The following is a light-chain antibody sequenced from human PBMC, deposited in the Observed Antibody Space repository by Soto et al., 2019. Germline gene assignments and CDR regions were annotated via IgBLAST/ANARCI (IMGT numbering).Light chain of an antibody. CDR3: QVWDRSSDHVV. Sequence: SYELTQPPSVSEAPGKTAMITCGGDNIGSKSVHWYQQKPGQAPVVVINYNSDRPSGIPDRFSGSNSGSTATLTITRVEAGDEADYYCQVWDRSSDHVVFGGGTKLTVL. CDR1: NIGSKS. CDR2: YNS. J-gene: IGLJ2*01. V-gene: IGLV3-21*04.